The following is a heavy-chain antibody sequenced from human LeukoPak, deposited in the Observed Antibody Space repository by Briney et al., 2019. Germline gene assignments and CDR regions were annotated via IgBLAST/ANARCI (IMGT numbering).Heavy chain of an antibody. Sequence: GGSLRLSCAASGFAFSSYGMHWVRQAPGKGLEWVAVISYDGSNKYYADSVKGRFTISRDNSKNTLYLQMNSLRAEDTAVYYCARGASGYSYGWGQGTLVTVSS. D-gene: IGHD5-18*01. CDR1: GFAFSSYG. CDR2: ISYDGSNK. CDR3: ARGASGYSYG. J-gene: IGHJ4*02. V-gene: IGHV3-30*03.